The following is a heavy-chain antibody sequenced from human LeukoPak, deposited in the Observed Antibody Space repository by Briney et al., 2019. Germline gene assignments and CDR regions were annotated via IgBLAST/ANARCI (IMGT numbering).Heavy chain of an antibody. CDR2: INPNSGGT. CDR1: GYTFTGSY. J-gene: IGHJ6*03. D-gene: IGHD1-26*01. CDR3: ARTPYSGSYYDEYYYYMDV. V-gene: IGHV1-2*02. Sequence: ASVKVSCKASGYTFTGSYMHWVRQAPGQGLEWMGWINPNSGGTNYAQKFQGRVTMTRDTSISTAYMELSRLRSDDTAVYYCARTPYSGSYYDEYYYYMDVWGKGTTVTVSS.